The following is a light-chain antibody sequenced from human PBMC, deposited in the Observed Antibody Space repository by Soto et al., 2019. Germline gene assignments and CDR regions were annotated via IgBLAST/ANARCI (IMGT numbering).Light chain of an antibody. Sequence: QSALTQPASVSGSPGQSITISCTGTSSDVGGYNYVSWYQQHPGKAPKVMIYDVTNRPSDVSNRFSGSKSGNTASLTISGLQGEDEADYYCSSFASGDTIMFGGGTKLTVL. CDR2: DVT. CDR3: SSFASGDTIM. CDR1: SSDVGGYNY. J-gene: IGLJ3*02. V-gene: IGLV2-14*03.